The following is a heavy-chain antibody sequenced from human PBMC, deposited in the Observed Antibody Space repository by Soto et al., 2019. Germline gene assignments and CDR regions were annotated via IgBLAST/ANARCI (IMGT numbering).Heavy chain of an antibody. Sequence: ASVKVSCKAFGYTFTGYYMHWVRQAPGQGLEWMGWINPNSGGTNYAQKFQGWVTMTRDTSISTAYMELSRLRSDDTAVYYCARGKRSLAAARYTLPRYYFDYWGQGTLVTVSS. D-gene: IGHD6-13*01. CDR2: INPNSGGT. CDR3: ARGKRSLAAARYTLPRYYFDY. V-gene: IGHV1-2*04. J-gene: IGHJ4*02. CDR1: GYTFTGYY.